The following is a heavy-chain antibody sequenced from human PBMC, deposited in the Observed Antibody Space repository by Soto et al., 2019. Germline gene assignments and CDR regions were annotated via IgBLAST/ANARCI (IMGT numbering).Heavy chain of an antibody. J-gene: IGHJ4*02. CDR2: IWYDGSNK. V-gene: IGHV3-30*02. CDR3: AKDEYYYSRSGYYIFDS. CDR1: GFTFSSYG. D-gene: IGHD3-22*01. Sequence: GGSLRLSCAASGFTFSSYGMHWVRQAPGKGLEWVAVIWYDGSNKYYADSVKGRFTISRGNSKNTLYLQMNSLRPEDTALYYCAKDEYYYSRSGYYIFDSWGQGTLVTVSS.